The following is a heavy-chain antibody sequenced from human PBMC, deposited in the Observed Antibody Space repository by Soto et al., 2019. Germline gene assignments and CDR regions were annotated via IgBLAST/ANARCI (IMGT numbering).Heavy chain of an antibody. CDR3: ARGALTGYFHN. D-gene: IGHD3-9*01. CDR1: GYTFTGSY. J-gene: IGHJ4*02. CDR2: INPSGGST. Sequence: GASVKVSCKASGYTFTGSYMHWVRQAPGQGLEWMGIINPSGGSTSYAQKFQGRVTMTRDTSTSTVYMELSSLRSEDTAVYYCARGALTGYFHNWGQGTLVTVSS. V-gene: IGHV1-46*03.